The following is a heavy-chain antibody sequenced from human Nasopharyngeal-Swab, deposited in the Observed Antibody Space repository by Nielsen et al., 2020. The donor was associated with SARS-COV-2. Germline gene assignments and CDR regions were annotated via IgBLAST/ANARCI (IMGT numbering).Heavy chain of an antibody. CDR3: ATEGV. Sequence: SVNVSCKVSGYTLTESSMHWVRQAPGKGLEWMGGFDPEDGETIYAQKFQGRVTMTEETSTDTAYMELSSLRSEDTAVYYCATEGVWGPGTIVTISS. CDR2: FDPEDGET. J-gene: IGHJ3*01. V-gene: IGHV1-24*01. CDR1: GYTLTESS.